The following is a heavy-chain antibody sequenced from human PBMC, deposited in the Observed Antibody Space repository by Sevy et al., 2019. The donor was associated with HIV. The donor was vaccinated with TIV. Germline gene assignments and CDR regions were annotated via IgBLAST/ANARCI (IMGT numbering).Heavy chain of an antibody. CDR1: GGSISSGSYY. J-gene: IGHJ4*02. Sequence: KASETLSLTCTVSGGSISSGSYYWSWIRQPAGKGLEWIGRIYTSGSTNYNPSLKSRVTISVDTSKNQFSLKLSSVTAADTAVYYCARDRGYSSGWTRFDYWGQGTLVTVSS. V-gene: IGHV4-61*02. D-gene: IGHD6-19*01. CDR3: ARDRGYSSGWTRFDY. CDR2: IYTSGST.